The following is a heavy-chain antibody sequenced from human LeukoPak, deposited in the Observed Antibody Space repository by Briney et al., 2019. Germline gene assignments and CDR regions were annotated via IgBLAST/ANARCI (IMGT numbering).Heavy chain of an antibody. CDR1: GGSISAYY. J-gene: IGHJ6*03. Sequence: PSETLSLTCTVSGGSISAYYWSWIRQPAGKGLEWIGHIHTSGNTYNNPSLKSRVTMSVDTSKNQFSLRLSSVTAADTAVYYCARVIYDYAREAYYYYYMDVWGKGTTVTISS. CDR2: IHTSGNT. CDR3: ARVIYDYAREAYYYYYMDV. V-gene: IGHV4-4*07. D-gene: IGHD3-16*01.